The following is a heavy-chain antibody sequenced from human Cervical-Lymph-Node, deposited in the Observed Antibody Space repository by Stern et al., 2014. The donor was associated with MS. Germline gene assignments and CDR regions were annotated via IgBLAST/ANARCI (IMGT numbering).Heavy chain of an antibody. Sequence: QVQLQESGPGLVKPSQTLSLTCTVSGGSISSGNFYWSWIRQPAEKGLEWVGRVHTSGNTNYNPPLSSRVTVSLDTPKNQFSLKLSSATAADTAVYYCARATATADVFDYWGQGTLVTVSS. J-gene: IGHJ4*02. D-gene: IGHD2-21*02. CDR2: VHTSGNT. CDR1: GGSISSGNFY. V-gene: IGHV4-61*02. CDR3: ARATATADVFDY.